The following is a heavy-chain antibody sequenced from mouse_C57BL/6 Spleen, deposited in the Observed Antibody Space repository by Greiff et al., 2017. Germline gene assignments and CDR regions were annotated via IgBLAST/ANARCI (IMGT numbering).Heavy chain of an antibody. CDR2: IDPSDSYT. J-gene: IGHJ2*01. D-gene: IGHD1-1*01. CDR3: ARYYGTYFDY. CDR1: GYTFTSYW. V-gene: IGHV1-69*01. Sequence: QVQLQQPGAELVMPGASVKLSCKASGYTFTSYWMHWVKQRPGQGLAWIGEIDPSDSYTNYNQKFKGKSTLTVDKSSSTAYMQLSSLTSEDSAVYYCARYYGTYFDYWGQGTTLTVSS.